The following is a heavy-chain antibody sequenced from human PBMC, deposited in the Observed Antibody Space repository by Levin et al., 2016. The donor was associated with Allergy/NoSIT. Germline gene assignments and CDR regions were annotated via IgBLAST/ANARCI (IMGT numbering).Heavy chain of an antibody. CDR1: GYTFTGYY. Sequence: GESLKISCAASGYTFTGYYMHWVRQAPGQGLEWMGWINPNSGGTNYAQKFQGRVTMTRDTSISTAYMELSRLRSDDTAVYYCARSWIGSSGDLDYWGQGTLVTVSS. CDR3: ARSWIGSSGDLDY. D-gene: IGHD6-19*01. V-gene: IGHV1-2*02. J-gene: IGHJ4*02. CDR2: INPNSGGT.